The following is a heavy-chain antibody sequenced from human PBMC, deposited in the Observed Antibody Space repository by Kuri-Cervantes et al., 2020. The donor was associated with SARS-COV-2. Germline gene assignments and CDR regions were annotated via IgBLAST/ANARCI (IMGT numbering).Heavy chain of an antibody. CDR3: ARTQFDISSSWYGFSGFLDY. CDR1: GGSVSSGSYY. V-gene: IGHV4-61*01. D-gene: IGHD6-13*01. CDR2: IYYSGST. J-gene: IGHJ4*02. Sequence: GSLRLSCTVSGGSVSSGSYYWSWIRQPPGKGLEWIGYIYYSGSTNYNPSLKSRVTISVDTSKNQFSLKLSSVTAADTAVYYCARTQFDISSSWYGFSGFLDYWGQGTLVTVSS.